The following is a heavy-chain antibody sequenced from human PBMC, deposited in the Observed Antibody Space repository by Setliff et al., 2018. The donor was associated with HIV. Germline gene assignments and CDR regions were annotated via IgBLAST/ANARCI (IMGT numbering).Heavy chain of an antibody. CDR2: INPSEGNT. J-gene: IGHJ4*02. D-gene: IGHD5-18*01. CDR1: GYTFINYY. V-gene: IGHV1-46*01. CDR3: ARDLIQPLSDYYFDV. Sequence: ASVKVSCKTSGYTFINYYVHWMRQAPGQGPEWLGVINPSEGNTNRAPRFQDRVIVTRDTSTSTVYLELRRLTSEDTAIYYCARDLIQPLSDYYFDVWGQGPLVTVS.